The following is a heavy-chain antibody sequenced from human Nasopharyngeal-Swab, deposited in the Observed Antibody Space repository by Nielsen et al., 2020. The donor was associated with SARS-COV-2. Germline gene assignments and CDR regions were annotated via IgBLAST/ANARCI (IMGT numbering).Heavy chain of an antibody. D-gene: IGHD5-24*01. CDR3: EREKKGEKEMDPYYYYGMDV. V-gene: IGHV3-21*01. J-gene: IGHJ6*02. Sequence: GGSLRLSCAAYGFTFSSYSMNWVRQAPGKGLDWVSSISSSRSYIYYADSVKGRFTISRDNAKNSLYLQMNSLRAEDTSVEEGEREKKGEKEMDPYYYYGMDVWGQGTTVTVSS. CDR2: ISSSRSYI. CDR1: GFTFSSYS.